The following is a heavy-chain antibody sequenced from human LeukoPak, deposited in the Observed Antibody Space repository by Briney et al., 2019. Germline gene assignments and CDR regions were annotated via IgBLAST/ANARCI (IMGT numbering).Heavy chain of an antibody. Sequence: SGGSLRLSCAASGFIFNTYVMNWVRQAPGKGLEWVSTIADSGRSTYYADSVKGRFTISRDNSKNMLYLQMNSLRAEDTALCYCARNMDTSGWYSFDSWGQGTLVTVSS. D-gene: IGHD6-19*01. CDR3: ARNMDTSGWYSFDS. CDR2: IADSGRST. V-gene: IGHV3-23*01. CDR1: GFIFNTYV. J-gene: IGHJ4*02.